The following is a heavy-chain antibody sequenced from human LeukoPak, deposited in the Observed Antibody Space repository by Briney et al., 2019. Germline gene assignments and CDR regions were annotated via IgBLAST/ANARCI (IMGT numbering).Heavy chain of an antibody. V-gene: IGHV4-59*11. D-gene: IGHD3-3*02. CDR2: VYYTGGT. CDR1: GDSIRSHY. Sequence: PSETLSLTCTVSGDSIRSHYWSWVRQPPGKGLEWVGYVYYTGGTNYNPSLESRVTISVDRSRDQFSPKLSSVTAADTAVYFCARGSIYEFDYWGRGTLVTVS. CDR3: ARGSIYEFDY. J-gene: IGHJ4*02.